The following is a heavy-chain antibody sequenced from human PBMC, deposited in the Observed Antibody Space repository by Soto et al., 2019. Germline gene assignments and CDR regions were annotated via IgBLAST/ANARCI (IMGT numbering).Heavy chain of an antibody. CDR1: GFGFSTYW. V-gene: IGHV3-7*03. D-gene: IGHD1-1*01. CDR2: IKEDGSDK. Sequence: RRLSCAASGFGFSTYWMSWVRQAPGKGLEWVANIKEDGSDKYYVDSVEGRFTVSRDNAKNSLFLQMNSLRAEDTAVYYCARDSVIRTVDCWGQGTLVTVSS. CDR3: ARDSVIRTVDC. J-gene: IGHJ4*02.